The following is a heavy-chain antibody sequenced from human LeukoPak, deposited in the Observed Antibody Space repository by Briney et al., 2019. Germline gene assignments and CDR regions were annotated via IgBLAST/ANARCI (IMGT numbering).Heavy chain of an antibody. J-gene: IGHJ4*02. D-gene: IGHD3-22*01. CDR1: GYTFTNYA. CDR2: ISTNTGNP. CDR3: ARDSYYYDSSSRTFDY. V-gene: IGHV7-4-1*02. Sequence: ASVKVSCKASGYTFTNYAINWVRQAPGQGLEWMGWISTNTGNPTYAQGFTGRFVFSLDTSVSTAYLQISSLKAEDTAVYYCARDSYYYDSSSRTFDYWGQGTLVTVSS.